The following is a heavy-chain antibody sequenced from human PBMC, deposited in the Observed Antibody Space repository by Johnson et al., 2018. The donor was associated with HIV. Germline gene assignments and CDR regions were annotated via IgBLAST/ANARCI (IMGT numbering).Heavy chain of an antibody. CDR1: GFIFSSYW. CDR2: MNQDGSEK. J-gene: IGHJ3*02. V-gene: IGHV3-7*01. D-gene: IGHD6-13*01. Sequence: EVQLVESGGGLVQPGGSLRLSCEASGFIFSSYWMNWVRQAPGKGLEWVANMNQDGSEKYYVDSVKGRFTISRDNSKNTLYLQMNSLRAEDTAVYYCARDERRIAAAGTRGDAFDIWGQGTMVTVSS. CDR3: ARDERRIAAAGTRGDAFDI.